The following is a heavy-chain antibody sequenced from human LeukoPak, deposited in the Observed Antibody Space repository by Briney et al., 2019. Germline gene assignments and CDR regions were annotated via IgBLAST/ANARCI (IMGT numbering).Heavy chain of an antibody. CDR3: ARGFQSIAVELPDAFDI. J-gene: IGHJ3*02. V-gene: IGHV4-39*07. CDR2: IYYSGST. CDR1: GGSISSSSYY. Sequence: PSETLSLTCTVSGGSISSSSYYWGWIRQPPGKGLEWIGSIYYSGSTYYNPSLKSRVTISVDTSKNQFSLKLSSVTAADTAVYYCARGFQSIAVELPDAFDIWGQGTMVTVSS. D-gene: IGHD6-19*01.